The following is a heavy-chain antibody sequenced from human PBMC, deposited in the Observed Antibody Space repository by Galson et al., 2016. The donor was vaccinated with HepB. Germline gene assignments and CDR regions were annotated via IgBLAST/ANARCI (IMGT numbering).Heavy chain of an antibody. D-gene: IGHD2-2*01. V-gene: IGHV1-46*01. J-gene: IGHJ6*02. CDR3: ARGYCSATDCYAGLGLDV. Sequence: SVKVSCKALGYTLTTYYIHWIRQAPGQGLEWMGIINPNGGSTTFAQRFQGRVTMTRDTSTSTVYIDLSSLRSEDTAVYYCARGYCSATDCYAGLGLDVWGQGTTVIVS. CDR1: GYTLTTYY. CDR2: INPNGGST.